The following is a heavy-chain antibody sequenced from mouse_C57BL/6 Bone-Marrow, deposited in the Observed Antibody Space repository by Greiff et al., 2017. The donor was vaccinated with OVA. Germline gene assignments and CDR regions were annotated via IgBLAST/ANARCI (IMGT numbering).Heavy chain of an antibody. J-gene: IGHJ2*01. CDR3: ASGITTVVPYYCDY. Sequence: VQLQQSGPELVKPGASVKISCKASGYSFTDYNMNWVKQSTGKSLEWIGVINPNYGTTSYNQKFKGKATLTVDQSSSTAYMQLNSLTSEDSAVYCGASGITTVVPYYCDYWGQGTTLTVSS. CDR2: INPNYGTT. V-gene: IGHV1-39*01. CDR1: GYSFTDYN. D-gene: IGHD1-1*01.